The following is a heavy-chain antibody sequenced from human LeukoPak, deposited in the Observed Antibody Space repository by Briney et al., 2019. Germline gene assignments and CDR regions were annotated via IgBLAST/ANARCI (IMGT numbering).Heavy chain of an antibody. Sequence: GASVKVSCMASRGTFTSYAISWVRQAPGQGLEWMGGIIPIFGTSNYAQKFQGRVTITADRSTSTAYMELSSLRSEDTAVYYCARGPSITMVRGGQWYYYMDVWGKGTTVTISS. CDR1: RGTFTSYA. D-gene: IGHD3-10*01. V-gene: IGHV1-69*06. CDR2: IIPIFGTS. CDR3: ARGPSITMVRGGQWYYYMDV. J-gene: IGHJ6*03.